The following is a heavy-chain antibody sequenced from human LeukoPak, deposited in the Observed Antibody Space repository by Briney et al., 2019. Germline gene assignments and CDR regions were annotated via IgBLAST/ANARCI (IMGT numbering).Heavy chain of an antibody. V-gene: IGHV3-30-3*01. J-gene: IGHJ6*02. CDR2: ISYDGSNK. CDR1: GFTFSSYA. D-gene: IGHD3-10*01. CDR3: ARGFGYGMDV. Sequence: PGGSLRLSCAASGFTFSSYAMHWVRQAPGKGLEWVAVISYDGSNKYYADSVKGRFTISRDNSKNTLYLQTNSLRAEDTAVYYCARGFGYGMDVWGQGTTVTVSS.